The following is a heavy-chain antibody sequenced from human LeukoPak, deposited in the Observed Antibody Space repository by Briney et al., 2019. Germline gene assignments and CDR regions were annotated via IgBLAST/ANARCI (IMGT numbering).Heavy chain of an antibody. Sequence: SETLSLTCTVSGASISSSGYYWGWIPQPPGKGLEWIGNIYYSGSTNCSSSLKSRVTISVDTSKNQFSLKLSSVSAEETDVYYWARQTTYLFFDNWGQGTLVTVSS. J-gene: IGHJ4*02. V-gene: IGHV4-39*01. CDR3: ARQTTYLFFDN. CDR2: IYYSGST. CDR1: GASISSSGYY. D-gene: IGHD4-11*01.